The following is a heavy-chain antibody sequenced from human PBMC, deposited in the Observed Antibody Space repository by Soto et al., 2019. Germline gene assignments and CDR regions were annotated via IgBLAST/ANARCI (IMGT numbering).Heavy chain of an antibody. Sequence: QITLKESGPTLVKPTQTLTLTCTFSGFSLTTDRVGVGWIRQPPGEALEWLAVIYWDDSKNYRPPLESRLTITNDTSKNLVALTIANIDYLDTATYYCAHAYGGRSLYWGQGTLVTVSS. D-gene: IGHD3-16*01. CDR2: IYWDDSK. CDR3: AHAYGGRSLY. CDR1: GFSLTTDRVG. J-gene: IGHJ4*02. V-gene: IGHV2-5*02.